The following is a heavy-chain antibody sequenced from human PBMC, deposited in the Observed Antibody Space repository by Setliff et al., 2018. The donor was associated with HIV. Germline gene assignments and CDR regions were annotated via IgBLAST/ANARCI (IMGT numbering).Heavy chain of an antibody. D-gene: IGHD1-7*01. CDR2: INNDGGT. CDR1: GFTFSSYW. CDR3: AGLPTGTTSAFDY. J-gene: IGHJ4*02. Sequence: GGSLRLSCAASGFTFSSYWMHWVRQAPGKGLVWVSRINNDGGTSYADSVKGRFTIFRDNAQNTLYLQMNSLRGEDTAVYYCAGLPTGTTSAFDYWCQGTLVTVSS. V-gene: IGHV3-74*01.